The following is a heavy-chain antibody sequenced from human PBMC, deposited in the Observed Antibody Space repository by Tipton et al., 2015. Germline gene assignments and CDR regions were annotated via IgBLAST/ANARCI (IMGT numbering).Heavy chain of an antibody. Sequence: QSGAEVKKPGASVKVSCKAFGFTFTTYYLHWVRQTPGHGLQWMGVVDPSAGTANSAQRFQGRVTLTSDTSMSTVYMELSSLRSEDTAVYYCARDQSVVNPRGYYYYAMDVWGQGTTVTVS. CDR2: VDPSAGTA. J-gene: IGHJ6*02. D-gene: IGHD3-22*01. CDR3: ARDQSVVNPRGYYYYAMDV. V-gene: IGHV1-46*01. CDR1: GFTFTTYY.